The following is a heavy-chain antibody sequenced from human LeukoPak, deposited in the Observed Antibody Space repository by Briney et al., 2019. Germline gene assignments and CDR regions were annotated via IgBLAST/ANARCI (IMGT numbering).Heavy chain of an antibody. J-gene: IGHJ4*02. CDR2: IKNKGDDGTT. D-gene: IGHD3-10*01. CDR1: GFTFNKAW. V-gene: IGHV3-15*01. Sequence: GGSLRLSCAASGFTFNKAWMSWVRLAPGKGLEWVGRIKNKGDDGTTDYAAPVKGRFTVSRDDSKSTLCLQMNSLKTEDTAVYYCTTSGTPFEYWGQGTLVTVSS. CDR3: TTSGTPFEY.